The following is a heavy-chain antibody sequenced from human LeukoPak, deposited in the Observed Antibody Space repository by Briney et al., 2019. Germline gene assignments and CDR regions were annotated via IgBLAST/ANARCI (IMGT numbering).Heavy chain of an antibody. D-gene: IGHD6-19*01. CDR3: ARVMAVAGFVDY. Sequence: SSETLSLTCTVSGYSISSGYYWGWIRQPPGKGLGWIGSIYHSGSTYYNPSLKSRVTISVDTSKNQFSLKLSSVTAADTAVYYCARVMAVAGFVDYWGQGTLVTVSS. CDR1: GYSISSGYY. V-gene: IGHV4-38-2*02. J-gene: IGHJ4*02. CDR2: IYHSGST.